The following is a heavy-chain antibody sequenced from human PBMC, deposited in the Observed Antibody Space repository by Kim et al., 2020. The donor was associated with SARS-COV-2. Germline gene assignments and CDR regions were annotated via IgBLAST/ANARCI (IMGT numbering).Heavy chain of an antibody. J-gene: IGHJ6*02. Sequence: ASVKVSCKASGYTFTSYGISWVRQAPGQGLEWMGWISAYNGNTNYAQKLQGRVTMTTDTSTSTAYMELRSLRSDDTAVYYCARDRNDPVTMVRGVIIIGAYYYYGMDVWGQGTTVTVSS. CDR1: GYTFTSYG. CDR3: ARDRNDPVTMVRGVIIIGAYYYYGMDV. D-gene: IGHD3-10*01. V-gene: IGHV1-18*04. CDR2: ISAYNGNT.